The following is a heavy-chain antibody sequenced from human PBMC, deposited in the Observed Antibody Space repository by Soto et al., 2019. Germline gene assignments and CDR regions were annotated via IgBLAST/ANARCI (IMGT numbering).Heavy chain of an antibody. V-gene: IGHV3-74*01. CDR2: IDNYGTGT. D-gene: IGHD4-17*01. CDR1: GFAFTSFW. CDR3: TTAPGVYVHD. Sequence: EVLLLESGGGLVQPGGSLRLSCATSGFAFTSFWMHWVRQTPGKGLVWVSRIDNYGTGTVYADSVKGRFTISRDNAKNTLIFQMDRHTAEYSGVYVWTTAPGVYVHDWGQGTMVTVSS. J-gene: IGHJ4*02.